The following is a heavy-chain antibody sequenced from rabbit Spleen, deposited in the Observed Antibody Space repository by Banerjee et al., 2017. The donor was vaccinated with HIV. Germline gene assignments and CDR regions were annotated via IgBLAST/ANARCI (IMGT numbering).Heavy chain of an antibody. V-gene: IGHV1S45*01. CDR3: GRIYHDDFYFNL. CDR1: GFSFSSVYD. J-gene: IGHJ4*01. D-gene: IGHD2-1*01. CDR2: IYADSIDNY. Sequence: QEQLEESGGGLVQPEGSLTLTCKASGFSFSSVYDMCWVRQAPGKGLEWIACIYADSIDNYFYATWAKGRFTMSKTSSTTVSLQMTSLTAADTATYFCGRIYHDDFYFNLWGQGTLVTVS.